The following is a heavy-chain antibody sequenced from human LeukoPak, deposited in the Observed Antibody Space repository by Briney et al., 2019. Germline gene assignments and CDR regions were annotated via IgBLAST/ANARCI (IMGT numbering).Heavy chain of an antibody. CDR3: AKGRHGYGDLWDY. CDR1: GFTFTSHA. CDR2: ISGSGGST. D-gene: IGHD4-17*01. J-gene: IGHJ4*02. V-gene: IGHV3-23*01. Sequence: AGTLRLSCAASGFTFTSHAMSWVCQAPGKGLDRVSAISGSGGSTYYADSVKCRFTISSDYSNNSLYLQMNSLRAEATAFYYCAKGRHGYGDLWDYWGQGTLVTVSS.